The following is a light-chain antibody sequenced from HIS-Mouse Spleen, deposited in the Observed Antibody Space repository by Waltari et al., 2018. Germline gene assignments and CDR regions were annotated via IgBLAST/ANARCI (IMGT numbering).Light chain of an antibody. J-gene: IGKJ2*01. CDR3: QQYGSSPPYT. CDR2: GAA. Sequence: EIVLTQSPGTLSLSPGERATLSCRASQSVSSSYLAWYQPKPGQAPRLLIYGAASRATGIPDRFGGSGSGTDFTLTISRLEPEDFAVYYCQQYGSSPPYTFGQGTKLEIK. CDR1: QSVSSSY. V-gene: IGKV3-20*01.